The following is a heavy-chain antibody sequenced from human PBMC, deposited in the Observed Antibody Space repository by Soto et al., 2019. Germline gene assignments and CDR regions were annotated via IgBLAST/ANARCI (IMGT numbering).Heavy chain of an antibody. CDR2: IYHGVST. CDR1: DYSINSDDY. J-gene: IGHJ4*02. V-gene: IGHV4-38-2*02. D-gene: IGHD3-10*01. Sequence: AETLCLTCTFSDYSINSDDYWCWIRQPPGKGLEWIASIYHGVSTFYNPSLRSRVTISIDTSKNQFSLRLTAVTAAGTAMYYCARKQYYASGRLSLFDSWGQGTLVTVSS. CDR3: ARKQYYASGRLSLFDS.